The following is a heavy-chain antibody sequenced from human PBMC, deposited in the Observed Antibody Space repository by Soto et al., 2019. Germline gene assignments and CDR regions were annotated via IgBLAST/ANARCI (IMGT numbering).Heavy chain of an antibody. J-gene: IGHJ5*02. CDR1: GFTFSSYS. CDR2: ISSSSSYI. V-gene: IGHV3-21*01. CDR3: ARDHSCYDILTGYRIDP. Sequence: GGSLRLSCAASGFTFSSYSMNWVRQAPGKGLEWVSSISSSSSYIYYADSVKGRFTISRDNAKNSLYLQMNSLRAEDTAVYYCARDHSCYDILTGYRIDPWGQGTLVTVSS. D-gene: IGHD3-9*01.